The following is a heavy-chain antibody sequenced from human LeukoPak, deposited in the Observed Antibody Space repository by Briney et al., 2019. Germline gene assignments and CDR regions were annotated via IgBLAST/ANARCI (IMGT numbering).Heavy chain of an antibody. CDR2: INAGNGKT. CDR3: ARGSSPRGYWFDP. J-gene: IGHJ5*02. D-gene: IGHD6-6*01. V-gene: IGHV1-3*01. Sequence: GASVKVSCKASQYAFTDYAVHWVRQAPGQRLEWMGWINAGNGKTKYSQSFQGRITITRDTSATTAYMELSSLRSEDTAVYYCARGSSPRGYWFDPWGQGTLVTVSS. CDR1: QYAFTDYA.